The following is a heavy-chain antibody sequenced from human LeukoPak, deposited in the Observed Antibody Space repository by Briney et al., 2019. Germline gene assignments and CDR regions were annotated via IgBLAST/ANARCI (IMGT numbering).Heavy chain of an antibody. J-gene: IGHJ4*02. D-gene: IGHD3-16*01. V-gene: IGHV3-74*01. CDR3: ARSRLGELVY. CDR2: INTEGSST. CDR1: GFTFNTHW. Sequence: RLSCAASGFTFNTHWMHWVRQAPGKGLVWVSRINTEGSSTNYADSVKGRFTISRDNAKNTLYPQMNSLRAEDTAVYYCARSRLGELVYWGQGTLVTVSS.